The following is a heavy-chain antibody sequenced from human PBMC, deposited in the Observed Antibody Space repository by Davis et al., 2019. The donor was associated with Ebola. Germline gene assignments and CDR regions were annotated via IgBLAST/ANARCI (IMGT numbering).Heavy chain of an antibody. CDR1: GFRFSSHA. J-gene: IGHJ6*02. CDR3: AKDDYGDYVSYYYYGMDV. Sequence: GESLKISCAASGFRFSSHAMYWVRQAPGKGLEWVAVIAYDESYIHHGDSVKGRFTISRDNSKNSLYLQMNSLRAEDTAVYYCAKDDYGDYVSYYYYGMDVWGQGTTVTVSS. D-gene: IGHD4-17*01. CDR2: IAYDESYI. V-gene: IGHV3-30*04.